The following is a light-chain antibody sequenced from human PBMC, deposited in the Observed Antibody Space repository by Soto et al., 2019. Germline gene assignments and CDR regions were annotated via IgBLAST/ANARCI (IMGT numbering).Light chain of an antibody. V-gene: IGKV1-39*01. CDR1: QSISGY. J-gene: IGKJ5*01. CDR2: DAS. Sequence: DIQGTQAPSSLPASLGDRVTISCRASQSISGYLNWYQQKPGKAPNLLIFDASSLQSGVPSRFSGRGSGAEYTLTISSLQPEDFATYFCQHSYSNFPITFGQGTRLEIK. CDR3: QHSYSNFPIT.